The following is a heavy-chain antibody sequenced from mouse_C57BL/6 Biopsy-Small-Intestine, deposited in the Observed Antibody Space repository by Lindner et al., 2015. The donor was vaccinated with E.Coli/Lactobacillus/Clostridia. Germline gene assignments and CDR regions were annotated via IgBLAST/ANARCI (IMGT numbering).Heavy chain of an antibody. J-gene: IGHJ2*01. V-gene: IGHV1-20*02. CDR1: GYSFTGYF. CDR2: INPYNGDT. Sequence: VQLQESGPELVKPGASVKISCKASGYSFTGYFMNWVMQSHGKGLEWIGRINPYNGDTFYNQKFKGKATLTVDKSSSTAHMELRSLASEDSAVYYCARSTLLRTDYWGQGTTLTVFS. CDR3: ARSTLLRTDY. D-gene: IGHD1-1*01.